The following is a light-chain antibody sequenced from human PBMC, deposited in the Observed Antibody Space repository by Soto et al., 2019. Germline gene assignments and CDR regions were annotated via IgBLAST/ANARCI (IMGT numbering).Light chain of an antibody. CDR1: SSDVGGYKY. J-gene: IGLJ1*01. CDR3: CSYAGSSTRV. V-gene: IGLV2-11*01. Sequence: QPVLTQPRSVSGSPGQSVTISCTGTSSDVGGYKYVSWYQQHPDKAPKLVIYDVTKRPSGVPDRFSGSTSGNTASLTISGLQAEDEGDYHCCSYAGSSTRVFGTGTKLTVL. CDR2: DVT.